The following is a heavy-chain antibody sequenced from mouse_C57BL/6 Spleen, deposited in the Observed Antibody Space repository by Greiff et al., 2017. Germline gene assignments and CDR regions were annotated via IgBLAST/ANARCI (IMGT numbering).Heavy chain of an antibody. CDR2: ISGGGGNT. Sequence: EVQRVESGGGLVKPGGSLKLSCAASGFTFSSYTMSWVRQTPEKRLEWVATISGGGGNTYSPDSVKGRFTISRDHAKNPLYLQMSSLRSEDTALYYCSRQETGYYFDYWGQGTTLTVSS. D-gene: IGHD4-1*01. J-gene: IGHJ2*01. CDR3: SRQETGYYFDY. V-gene: IGHV5-9*01. CDR1: GFTFSSYT.